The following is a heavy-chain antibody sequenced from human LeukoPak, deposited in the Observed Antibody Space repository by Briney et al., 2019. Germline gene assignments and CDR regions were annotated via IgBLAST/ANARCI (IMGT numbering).Heavy chain of an antibody. CDR2: INSDGSST. V-gene: IGHV3-74*01. D-gene: IGHD2-2*01. CDR3: ARDRRPNIVVAPGWFDP. Sequence: GGSLRLSCAASGFTFSSYAMHWVRQAPGKGLVWVSRINSDGSSTSYADSVKGRFTISRDNAKNTLYLQMNSLRAEDTAVYYCARDRRPNIVVAPGWFDPWGQGTLVTVSS. CDR1: GFTFSSYA. J-gene: IGHJ5*02.